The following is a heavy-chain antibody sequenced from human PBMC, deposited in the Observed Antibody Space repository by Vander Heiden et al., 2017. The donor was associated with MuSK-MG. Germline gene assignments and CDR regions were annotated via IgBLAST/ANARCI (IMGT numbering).Heavy chain of an antibody. CDR2: IIPILGIA. J-gene: IGHJ4*02. Sequence: QVQLVQSGAEVKKPGSSVKVSGKASGGTFSSYTISWVRQAPGQGLEWMGRIIPILGIANYAQKFQGRVTITADKSTSTAYMELSSLRSEDTAVYYCARLSEGGYFDYWGQGTLVTVSS. CDR1: GGTFSSYT. V-gene: IGHV1-69*02. CDR3: ARLSEGGYFDY.